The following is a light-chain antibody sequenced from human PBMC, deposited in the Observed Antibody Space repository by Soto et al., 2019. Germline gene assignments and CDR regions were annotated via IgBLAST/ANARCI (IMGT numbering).Light chain of an antibody. CDR1: SSDVGGYDH. Sequence: QSALTQPPSASGCPGQSVTIPCTGTSSDVGGYDHVSWYQQHPGKAPKLMIYEVTKRPAGVPDRFSGSKSGNTASLTVSGLQAEDEADYYCSSDAGNYNYVFGTGTKVTVL. J-gene: IGLJ1*01. V-gene: IGLV2-8*01. CDR3: SSDAGNYNYV. CDR2: EVT.